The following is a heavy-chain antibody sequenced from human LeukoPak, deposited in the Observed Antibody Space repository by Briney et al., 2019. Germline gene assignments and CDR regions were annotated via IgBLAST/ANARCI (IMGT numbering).Heavy chain of an antibody. CDR2: INWNGGST. Sequence: GGSLRLSCAASGFTFDDYGMSWVRQAPGKGLEWVSGINWNGGSTGYADSVKGRFTISRDNAKNSLYLQMNSLRAEDTALYYCARDWHSGSYHDAFDIWSQGTMVTVSS. J-gene: IGHJ3*02. V-gene: IGHV3-20*04. D-gene: IGHD1-26*01. CDR1: GFTFDDYG. CDR3: ARDWHSGSYHDAFDI.